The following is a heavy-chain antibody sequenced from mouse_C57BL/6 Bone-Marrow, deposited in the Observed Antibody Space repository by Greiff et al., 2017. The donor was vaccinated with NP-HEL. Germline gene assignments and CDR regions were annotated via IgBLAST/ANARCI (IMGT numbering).Heavy chain of an antibody. CDR1: GYTFTDYE. CDR3: TRDGYPYYFDY. V-gene: IGHV1-15*01. Sequence: QVHVKQSGAELVRPGASVTLSCKASGYTFTDYEMHWVKQTPVHGLEWIGAIDPETGGTAYNQKFKGKAILTADKSSSTAYMELRSLTSEDSAVDYCTRDGYPYYFDYWGQGTTLTGSS. D-gene: IGHD2-3*01. CDR2: IDPETGGT. J-gene: IGHJ2*01.